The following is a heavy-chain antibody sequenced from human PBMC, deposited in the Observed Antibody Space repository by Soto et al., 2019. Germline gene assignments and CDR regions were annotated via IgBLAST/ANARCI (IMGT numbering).Heavy chain of an antibody. V-gene: IGHV3-7*01. Sequence: GGSLRLSCAASGFTFSSYWMSWVRQAPGKGLEWVANKKQDGSEKYYVGSVKGRFTISRDNAKNSLYLQMNSLRAEDTAVYYCARDLGLGSHDYGDYVSSLQHWGQGTLVTVSS. J-gene: IGHJ1*01. CDR3: ARDLGLGSHDYGDYVSSLQH. CDR1: GFTFSSYW. CDR2: KKQDGSEK. D-gene: IGHD4-17*01.